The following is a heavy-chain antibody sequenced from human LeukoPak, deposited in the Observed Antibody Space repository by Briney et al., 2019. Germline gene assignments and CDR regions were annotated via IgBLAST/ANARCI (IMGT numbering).Heavy chain of an antibody. D-gene: IGHD5-18*01. CDR3: AKDRYSYAFEYSDS. CDR1: GFTFSSYG. V-gene: IGHV3-30*18. J-gene: IGHJ4*02. Sequence: GGSLRLSCAASGFTFSSYGMHWVRQAPGKGLDWVAVISNDGSKKYYADSVKGRFTISRDNSKNTLSLQVSSLRTEDTAVYYCAKDRYSYAFEYSDSWGQGTLVAVSS. CDR2: ISNDGSKK.